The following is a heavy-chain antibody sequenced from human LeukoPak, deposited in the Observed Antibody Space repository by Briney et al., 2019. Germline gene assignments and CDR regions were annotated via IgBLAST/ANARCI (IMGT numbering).Heavy chain of an antibody. CDR1: GFSFDDYG. V-gene: IGHV3-20*04. D-gene: IGHD3-10*02. CDR2: INWNGDST. CDR3: ARSNCSGRGALGAY. Sequence: GGSLRLSCVASGFSFDDYGMMWVRQAPGKGLEWVSGINWNGDSTAYADSVKGRFTISRDNAKNSLYLQMDSLRGEDTAWYYCARSNCSGRGALGAYWGQGILVTVSS. J-gene: IGHJ4*02.